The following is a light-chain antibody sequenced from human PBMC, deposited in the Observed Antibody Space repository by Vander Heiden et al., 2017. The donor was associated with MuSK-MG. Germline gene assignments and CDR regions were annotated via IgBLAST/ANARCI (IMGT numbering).Light chain of an antibody. Sequence: AIQMTQSPSSLSASVGDRVTIACRASQGIRNDLGWYQQKPGKAPKLLIYAASSLQTGVPSRFRGSGSGTDFTFTISSLQPEDSATYYCRQDDNYPRTFGQGTKVEIK. V-gene: IGKV1-6*01. CDR2: AAS. CDR1: QGIRND. CDR3: RQDDNYPRT. J-gene: IGKJ1*01.